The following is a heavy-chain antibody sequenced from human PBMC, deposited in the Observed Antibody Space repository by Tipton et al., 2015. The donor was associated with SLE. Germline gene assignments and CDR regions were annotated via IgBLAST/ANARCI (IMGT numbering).Heavy chain of an antibody. CDR2: IYHSGST. V-gene: IGHV4-38-2*02. Sequence: TLSLTCTVSGYSISSGYYWGWIRQPPGKGLEWIGSIYHSGSTYYNPSLKSRVTISVDTSKNQFSLKLSSVTAADPAVYYCARAGRGWNLFDYWGQGTLVTVSS. D-gene: IGHD1-1*01. J-gene: IGHJ4*02. CDR1: GYSISSGYY. CDR3: ARAGRGWNLFDY.